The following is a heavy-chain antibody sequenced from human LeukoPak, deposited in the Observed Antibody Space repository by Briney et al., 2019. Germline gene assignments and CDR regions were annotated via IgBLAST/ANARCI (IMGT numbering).Heavy chain of an antibody. CDR1: GYTFTSYY. J-gene: IGHJ4*02. CDR2: INPSGGST. V-gene: IGHV1-46*01. Sequence: ASVTVSCKASGYTFTSYYMHWVRQAPGQGLEWMGIINPSGGSTSYAQKFQGRVTMTRDMSTSTVYMELSSLRSEDTAVYYCARASPARWDTDYWGQGTLVTVSS. CDR3: ARASPARWDTDY. D-gene: IGHD1-26*01.